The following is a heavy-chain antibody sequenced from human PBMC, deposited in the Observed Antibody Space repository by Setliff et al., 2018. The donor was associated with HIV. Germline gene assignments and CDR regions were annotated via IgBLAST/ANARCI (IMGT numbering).Heavy chain of an antibody. J-gene: IGHJ4*01. CDR3: ARGFGSYYRIESGQYFDY. V-gene: IGHV4-59*11. D-gene: IGHD1-26*01. CDR1: GVSISSHY. CDR2: IYYSGST. Sequence: PSETLSLTCTVSGVSISSHYWSWVRQPPGKGLEWIGYIYYSGSTTYDPSLKSRVTISLDTSKNQFSLKLSSMTAADTAVYYCARGFGSYYRIESGQYFDYWGHGTLVTVSS.